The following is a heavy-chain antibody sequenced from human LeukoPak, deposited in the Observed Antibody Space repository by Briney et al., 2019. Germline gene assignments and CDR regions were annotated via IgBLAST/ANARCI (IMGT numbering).Heavy chain of an antibody. CDR1: GFTFSSYG. CDR3: ARDGPAAGAYYYYGMDV. D-gene: IGHD6-13*01. V-gene: IGHV3-33*01. J-gene: IGHJ6*02. CDR2: IMYDGSNK. Sequence: GGSLTLSCAASGFTFSSYGTHWVRQAPGKGLVGVVVIMYDGSNKYYTDCVKGRFTIYRDNCKNTLYLQMNSLRADDTAMYYRARDGPAAGAYYYYGMDVWGQGTTVTVSS.